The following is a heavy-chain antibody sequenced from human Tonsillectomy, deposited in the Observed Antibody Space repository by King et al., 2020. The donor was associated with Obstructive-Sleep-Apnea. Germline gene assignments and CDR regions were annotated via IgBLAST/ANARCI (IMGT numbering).Heavy chain of an antibody. CDR1: GFPFSNSW. J-gene: IGHJ5*02. CDR2: IKQDGSEE. Sequence: QLVQSGGGLVQPGGSLRLSCAASGFPFSNSWMSWVRQAPGKGLEWVANIKQDGSEEYYVDSVKGRFTISRDNAKNSLYLQMNSLRAEDTAVYYCARKMYYYDTSSLGWFDPWGQGTLVTVSS. V-gene: IGHV3-7*01. D-gene: IGHD3-22*01. CDR3: ARKMYYYDTSSLGWFDP.